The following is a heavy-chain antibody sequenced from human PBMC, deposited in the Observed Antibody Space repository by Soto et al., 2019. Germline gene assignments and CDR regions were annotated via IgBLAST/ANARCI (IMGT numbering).Heavy chain of an antibody. CDR1: GFTFSSYA. D-gene: IGHD6-19*01. CDR3: ARVLLDGSGWSVYYFDY. CDR2: ISYDGSNK. Sequence: GGSLRLSCAASGFTFSSYAMHWVRQAPGKGLEWVAVISYDGSNKYYADSVKGRFTISRDNSKNTLYLQMNSLRAEDTAVYYCARVLLDGSGWSVYYFDYWGQGTLVTVSS. J-gene: IGHJ4*02. V-gene: IGHV3-30-3*01.